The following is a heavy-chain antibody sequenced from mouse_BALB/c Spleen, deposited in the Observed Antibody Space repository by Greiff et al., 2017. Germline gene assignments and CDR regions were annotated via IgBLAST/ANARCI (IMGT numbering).Heavy chain of an antibody. J-gene: IGHJ4*01. Sequence: VQLQQPGAELVKPGASVKLSCKASGYTFTSYWMHWVKQRPGQGLEWIGEIDPSDSYTNYNQKFKGKATLTVDKSSSTAYMQLSSLTSEDSAVYYCARRPIGNEPYAMDYWGQGTSVTVSS. CDR3: ARRPIGNEPYAMDY. CDR2: IDPSDSYT. CDR1: GYTFTSYW. D-gene: IGHD2-14*01. V-gene: IGHV1-69*02.